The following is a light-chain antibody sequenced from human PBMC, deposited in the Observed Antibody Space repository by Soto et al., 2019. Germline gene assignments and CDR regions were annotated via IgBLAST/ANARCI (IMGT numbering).Light chain of an antibody. J-gene: IGKJ1*01. V-gene: IGKV1-5*01. CDR3: QRYDFYWA. CDR1: LSISSR. CDR2: EAS. Sequence: DIQMTQSPSTLSASVGDRVTITCRASLSISSRLAWYQQKPGKAPKLLIYEASSLQSGVPSTFSGNGSGTEFTLTISSLQPDDFANYYCQRYDFYWAFGQGTKVEIK.